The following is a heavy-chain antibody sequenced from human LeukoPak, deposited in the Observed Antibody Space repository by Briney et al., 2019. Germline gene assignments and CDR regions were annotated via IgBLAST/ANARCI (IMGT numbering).Heavy chain of an antibody. Sequence: GGPLRLSCAVSGFTVSSNYMSWVRQAPGKGLEWVSAISGSGGSTYYADSVKGRFTISRDNSKNTLYLQMNSLRAEDTAVYYCAKSRDSSGYYIGYWGQGTLVTVSS. V-gene: IGHV3-23*01. CDR1: GFTVSSNY. D-gene: IGHD3-22*01. J-gene: IGHJ4*02. CDR2: ISGSGGST. CDR3: AKSRDSSGYYIGY.